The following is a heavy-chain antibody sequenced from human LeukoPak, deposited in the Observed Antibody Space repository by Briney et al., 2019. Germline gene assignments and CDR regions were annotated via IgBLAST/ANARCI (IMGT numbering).Heavy chain of an antibody. CDR1: GGTFNNYA. D-gene: IGHD3/OR15-3a*01. Sequence: ASVKVSCKASGGTFNNYAINWVRQAPGQGLEWMGWISPENGDTNYAQTFQDRVTMTTDTSTNTAYMELRSLTSDDTAVYFCARVFGYYYFYMDVWGEGTTVIISS. CDR3: ARVFGYYYFYMDV. J-gene: IGHJ6*03. CDR2: ISPENGDT. V-gene: IGHV1-18*01.